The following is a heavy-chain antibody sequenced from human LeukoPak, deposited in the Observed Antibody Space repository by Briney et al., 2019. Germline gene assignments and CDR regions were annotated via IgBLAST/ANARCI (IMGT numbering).Heavy chain of an antibody. J-gene: IGHJ6*02. CDR1: GFTFSSYA. CDR2: ISVSGGST. D-gene: IGHD4-17*01. V-gene: IGHV3-23*01. Sequence: QAGGSLRLSCAASGFTFSSYAMSWVRQAPGKGLEWVSAISVSGGSTYYAHSVKGRFTISRDNSKNTLYLQMNSLRAEDTAVYYCAKDFPPSYGDPRNYYYYGMDVWGQGTTVTVS. CDR3: AKDFPPSYGDPRNYYYYGMDV.